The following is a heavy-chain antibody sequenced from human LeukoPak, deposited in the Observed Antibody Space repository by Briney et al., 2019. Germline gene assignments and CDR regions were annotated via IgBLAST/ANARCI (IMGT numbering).Heavy chain of an antibody. V-gene: IGHV5-51*01. CDR1: GYSFTSYW. CDR3: ARFSTVDSYGEYFFDY. CDR2: IYPGDSDT. J-gene: IGHJ4*02. Sequence: GESLKISCKGSGYSFTSYWIGWVRQMPGKGLEWMGIIYPGDSDTRYSPSFQGQVTISADKSISTAYLQWSSLKASDTAMYYCARFSTVDSYGEYFFDYWGQGTLVTVSS. D-gene: IGHD5-18*01.